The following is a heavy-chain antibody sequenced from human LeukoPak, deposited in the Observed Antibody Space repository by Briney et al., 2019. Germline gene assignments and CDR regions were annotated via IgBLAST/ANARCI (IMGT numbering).Heavy chain of an antibody. CDR3: ARTYDFGIGPPGDAFDN. CDR2: IRGRSDTT. J-gene: IGHJ3*02. CDR1: GFTFTMFS. V-gene: IGHV3-48*01. D-gene: IGHD3-3*01. Sequence: GGSLRLSCAASGFTFTMFSMNWLRQAPGKGLEWIAFIRGRSDTTYYADSVQGRFTISRDNAEDSVYLQMNSLRVEDTAVYYCARTYDFGIGPPGDAFDNWGQGALVTVFS.